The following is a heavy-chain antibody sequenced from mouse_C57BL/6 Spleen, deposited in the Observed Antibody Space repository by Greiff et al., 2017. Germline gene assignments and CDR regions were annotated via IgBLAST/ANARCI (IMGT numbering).Heavy chain of an antibody. CDR2: ISDGGSYT. CDR1: GFTFSSYA. D-gene: IGHD2-5*01. V-gene: IGHV5-4*03. Sequence: EVNVVESGGGLVKPGGSLKLSCAASGFTFSSYAMSWVRQTPEKRLEWVATISDGGSYTYYPDNVKGRFTISRDNAKNNLYLQMSHLKSEDTAMYYCARGAYYSNSGFDYWGQGTTLTVSS. J-gene: IGHJ2*01. CDR3: ARGAYYSNSGFDY.